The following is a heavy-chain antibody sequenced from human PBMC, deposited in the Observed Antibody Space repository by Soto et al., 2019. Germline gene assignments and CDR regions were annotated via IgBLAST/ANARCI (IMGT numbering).Heavy chain of an antibody. CDR2: IWYDGSNK. CDR3: ARQDIVVVPAAMGAFDI. J-gene: IGHJ3*02. Sequence: QVQLVESGGGVVQPGRSLRLSCAASGFTFSSYGMHWVRQAPGKGLEWVAVIWYDGSNKYYADSVKGRFTISRDNSKNTLYLQMNSLRAEDTAVYYCARQDIVVVPAAMGAFDIWGQGTMVTXSS. V-gene: IGHV3-33*01. CDR1: GFTFSSYG. D-gene: IGHD2-2*01.